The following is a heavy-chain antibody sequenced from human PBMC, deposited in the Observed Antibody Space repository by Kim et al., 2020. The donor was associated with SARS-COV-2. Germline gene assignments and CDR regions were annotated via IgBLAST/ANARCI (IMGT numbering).Heavy chain of an antibody. Sequence: YSPSFEGQVTISADKSINTAYLQWSSLKASDTAMYYCARRYYDSSGSSFDYWGQGTLVTVSS. CDR3: ARRYYDSSGSSFDY. D-gene: IGHD3-22*01. J-gene: IGHJ4*02. V-gene: IGHV5-51*01.